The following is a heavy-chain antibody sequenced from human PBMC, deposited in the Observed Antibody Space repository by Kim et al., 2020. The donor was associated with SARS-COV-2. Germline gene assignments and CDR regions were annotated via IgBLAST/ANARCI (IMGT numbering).Heavy chain of an antibody. CDR1: GFTFSSYA. D-gene: IGHD3-3*02. J-gene: IGHJ4*02. CDR3: ARASEVLARAGKYYFDY. CDR2: ISYDGSNK. V-gene: IGHV3-30-3*01. Sequence: GGSLRLSCAASGFTFSSYAMHWVRQAPGKGLEWVAVISYDGSNKYYADSVKGRFTISRDNSKNTLYLQMNSLRAEDTAVYYCARASEVLARAGKYYFDYWGQGTLVTVSS.